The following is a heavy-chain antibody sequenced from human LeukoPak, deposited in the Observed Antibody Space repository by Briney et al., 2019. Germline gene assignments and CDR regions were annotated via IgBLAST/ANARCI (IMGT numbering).Heavy chain of an antibody. CDR1: GFTFSSCA. J-gene: IGHJ4*02. CDR3: AKASSLASYYDSSGYSNKGFDY. V-gene: IGHV3-23*01. D-gene: IGHD3-22*01. CDR2: ISGSGGST. Sequence: GGSLRLSCAASGFTFSSCAMSWVRQAPGKGLEWVSAISGSGGSTYYADSVKGRFTISRDNSKNTLYLQMNSLRAEDTAVYYCAKASSLASYYDSSGYSNKGFDYWGQGTLVTVSS.